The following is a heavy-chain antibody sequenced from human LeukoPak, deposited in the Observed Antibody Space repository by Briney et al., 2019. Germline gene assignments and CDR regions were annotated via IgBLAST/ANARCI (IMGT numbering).Heavy chain of an antibody. V-gene: IGHV3-7*02. CDR3: ASGSGSYYNLGDDAFDI. CDR2: IKQDGSEK. CDR1: GFTFSSYW. J-gene: IGHJ3*02. D-gene: IGHD3-10*01. Sequence: PGGSLRLSCAASGFTFSSYWMSWVRQAPGKGLEWVANIKQDGSEKYYVDSVKGRFTISRDNAKNSLYLQMNSLRAEDTAVYYCASGSGSYYNLGDDAFDIWGQGTMVTVPS.